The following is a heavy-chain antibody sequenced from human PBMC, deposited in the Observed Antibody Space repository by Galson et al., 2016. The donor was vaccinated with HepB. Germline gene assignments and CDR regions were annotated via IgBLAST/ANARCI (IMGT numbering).Heavy chain of an antibody. CDR3: AKERHPYSYCYMDV. Sequence: SLRLSCAASGFTFSSYGMHWVRQAPGKGLEWVAVISYDGSNKYYADSVKGRFTISRDNSKNTLYLQMNSLRAEDTAVYYCAKERHPYSYCYMDVWGKGTTVTVSS. CDR1: GFTFSSYG. CDR2: ISYDGSNK. V-gene: IGHV3-30*18. D-gene: IGHD3-16*02. J-gene: IGHJ6*03.